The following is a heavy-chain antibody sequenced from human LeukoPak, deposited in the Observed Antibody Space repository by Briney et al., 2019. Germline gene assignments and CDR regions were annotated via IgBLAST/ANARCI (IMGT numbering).Heavy chain of an antibody. D-gene: IGHD1-26*01. CDR1: LGTLSSYA. J-gene: IGHJ4*02. Sequence: ASVKVSCKGSLGTLSSYAICWVRQAPAQGLEWMGGSIPIFVTTNYAQKFQGRVTITTDESTSTAYMELSSLRSEDTAVYYCARVGSALGADDFDYWGQGTLVTVSS. CDR3: ARVGSALGADDFDY. CDR2: SIPIFVTT. V-gene: IGHV1-69*05.